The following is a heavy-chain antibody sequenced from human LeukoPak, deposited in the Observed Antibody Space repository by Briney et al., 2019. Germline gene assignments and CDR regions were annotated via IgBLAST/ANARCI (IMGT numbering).Heavy chain of an antibody. J-gene: IGHJ3*02. Sequence: GGSLRLSCAASGFTFNTYWMTWVSQAPGRGLEWVANVRQDGGEGHYVDSVKGRFTVSRDNAENSLYLQLNSLRIEDTAVYYCASRVAGDDAFDIWGQGTMVTVSS. CDR3: ASRVAGDDAFDI. V-gene: IGHV3-7*01. CDR2: VRQDGGEG. D-gene: IGHD6-19*01. CDR1: GFTFNTYW.